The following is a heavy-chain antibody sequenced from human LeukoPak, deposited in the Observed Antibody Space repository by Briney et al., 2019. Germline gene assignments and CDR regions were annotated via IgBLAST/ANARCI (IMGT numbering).Heavy chain of an antibody. J-gene: IGHJ4*02. V-gene: IGHV3-64D*06. CDR1: GFTFSSYA. D-gene: IGHD3-3*01. CDR3: VKGRDDFWSGYPYYFDY. CDR2: ISSNGGST. Sequence: GGSLRLSCSASGFTFSSYAMHWGRQAPGKGLEYVSAISSNGGSTYYADSVKGRFTISRDNSKNTLYLQMSSLRAEDTAEYYCVKGRDDFWSGYPYYFDYWGQGTLVTVSS.